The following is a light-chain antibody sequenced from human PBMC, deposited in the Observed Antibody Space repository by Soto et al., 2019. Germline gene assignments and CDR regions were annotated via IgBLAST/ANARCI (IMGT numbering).Light chain of an antibody. CDR1: SGDVGGYNY. V-gene: IGLV2-8*01. J-gene: IGLJ1*01. CDR3: SSYAGSNNYV. CDR2: EVS. Sequence: QSVLTQPASASGSPGQSGPISCTGTSGDVGGYNYVSWYQQHPGKAPKLMIFEVSERPSGGPDRFSASKSGNTASLTVSGLQAEDEADYYCSSYAGSNNYVFGTGTKVTVL.